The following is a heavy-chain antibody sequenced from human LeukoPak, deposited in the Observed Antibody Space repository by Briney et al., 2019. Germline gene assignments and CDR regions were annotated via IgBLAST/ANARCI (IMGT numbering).Heavy chain of an antibody. D-gene: IGHD2-2*01. V-gene: IGHV3-21*01. CDR2: ISSSSSYI. Sequence: PGGSLRLSCAASGFTFSSYSMNWVRQAPGKGLEWVSSISSSSSYIYYADSVKGRFTISRDNAKNSLYLQMNSLRAEDTAVYYCARVYLVVVPAAIRYYYMDVWGKGTTVTVSS. J-gene: IGHJ6*03. CDR3: ARVYLVVVPAAIRYYYMDV. CDR1: GFTFSSYS.